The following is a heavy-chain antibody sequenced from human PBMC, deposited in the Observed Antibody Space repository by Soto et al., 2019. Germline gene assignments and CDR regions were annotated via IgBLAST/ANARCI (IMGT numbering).Heavy chain of an antibody. CDR3: ARRGYSSSWYYYYYYGMDA. CDR1: GYSFTSYD. D-gene: IGHD6-13*01. Sequence: ASVKVSCKASGYSFTSYDINWVRQATRQRHNWKGWMNPNSDNTGYAQKFQGRVTMTRNTSKSTANMELSSLRSEDTAVYYCARRGYSSSWYYYYYYGMDAWGQGTTVTVSS. V-gene: IGHV1-8*01. CDR2: MNPNSDNT. J-gene: IGHJ6*02.